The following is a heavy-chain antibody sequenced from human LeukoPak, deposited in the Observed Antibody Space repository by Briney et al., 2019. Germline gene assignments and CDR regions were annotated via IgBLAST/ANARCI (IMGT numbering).Heavy chain of an antibody. V-gene: IGHV4-4*07. CDR3: ARVYQNSGISSGYFDY. D-gene: IGHD4-23*01. CDR2: IYSRGGT. Sequence: SQTLSLICTVSGGSISSYYRSWIRDRAGKGLEWIGRIYSRGGTSYNPSLKSRVTMSVDTSKNQVSLKLSSATAADTAMYYCARVYQNSGISSGYFDYWGQGTLVTVSS. CDR1: GGSISSYY. J-gene: IGHJ4*02.